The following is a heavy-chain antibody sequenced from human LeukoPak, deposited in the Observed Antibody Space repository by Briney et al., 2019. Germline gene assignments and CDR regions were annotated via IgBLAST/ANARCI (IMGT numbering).Heavy chain of an antibody. CDR3: AAGIMVQGLIAARPFDY. CDR2: INPNSGGT. V-gene: IGHV1-2*02. CDR1: GYTFTGYY. D-gene: IGHD6-6*01. Sequence: ASVKVSCKASGYTFTGYYMHWVRQAPGQGLEWMGWINPNSGGTNYAQKFQGRVTMTRDTSISTAYMELSRLRSDDTAVYYCAAGIMVQGLIAARPFDYWGQGTLVTVSS. J-gene: IGHJ4*02.